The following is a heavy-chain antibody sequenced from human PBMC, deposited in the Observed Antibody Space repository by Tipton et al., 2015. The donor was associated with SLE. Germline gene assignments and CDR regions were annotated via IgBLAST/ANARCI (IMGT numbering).Heavy chain of an antibody. CDR3: ARGGGGSYYVKDY. D-gene: IGHD1-26*01. J-gene: IGHJ4*02. V-gene: IGHV4-59*01. CDR2: IYYSGST. CDR1: GGSISSYY. Sequence: TLSLTCTVSGGSISSYYWSWIRQPPGKGLEWIGYIYYSGSTNYNPSLKSRVTISVDTSQNQFSLKLNSVTAADTAVYYCARGGGGSYYVKDYWGQGTLVTVSS.